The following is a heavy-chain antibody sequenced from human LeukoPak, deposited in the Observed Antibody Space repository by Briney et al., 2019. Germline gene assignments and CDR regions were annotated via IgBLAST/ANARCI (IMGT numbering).Heavy chain of an antibody. Sequence: GGSLRLSCAASGFTFSSYAMSWVRQAPGKGLEWVLAISGSGGSTYYADSVKGRFTISRDNSKNTLYLQMNSLRAEDTAVYHCAKLRSGYSDFDYWGQGTLVTVSS. J-gene: IGHJ4*02. CDR3: AKLRSGYSDFDY. CDR1: GFTFSSYA. CDR2: ISGSGGST. D-gene: IGHD2-15*01. V-gene: IGHV3-23*01.